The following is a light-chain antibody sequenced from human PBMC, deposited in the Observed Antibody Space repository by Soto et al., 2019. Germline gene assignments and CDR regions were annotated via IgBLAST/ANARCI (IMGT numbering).Light chain of an antibody. CDR1: SSNIGAGYG. J-gene: IGLJ2*01. V-gene: IGLV1-40*01. CDR3: QSYDSSLSVG. Sequence: QSVLTQPPSVSGAPGQRVSISCTGSSSNIGAGYGVHWYQQLPGAAPKLLIYVNDNRPSGVPDRFSGSKSGASASLAITGLQAEDEADYYCQSYDSSLSVGFGGGTKVTVL. CDR2: VND.